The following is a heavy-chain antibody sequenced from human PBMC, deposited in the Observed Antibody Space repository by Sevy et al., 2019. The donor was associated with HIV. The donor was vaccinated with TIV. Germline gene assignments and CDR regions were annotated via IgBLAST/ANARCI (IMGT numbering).Heavy chain of an antibody. D-gene: IGHD2-15*01. J-gene: IGHJ6*02. CDR1: GGSISSSSYY. CDR2: IYYGGST. V-gene: IGHV4-39*01. CDR3: ARRVVVAAIPYYYGMDV. Sequence: SETLSLTCTVSGGSISSSSYYWGWIRQPPGKGLEWIGSIYYGGSTYYNPSLKSRVTISVDTSKNQFSLKLGSVTAADTAGYYCARRVVVAAIPYYYGMDVWGQGTTVTVSS.